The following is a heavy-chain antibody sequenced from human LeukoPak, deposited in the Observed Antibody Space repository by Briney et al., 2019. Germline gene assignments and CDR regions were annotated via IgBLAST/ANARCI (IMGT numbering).Heavy chain of an antibody. CDR3: AKGDSSGYSHDAFDI. D-gene: IGHD3-22*01. J-gene: IGHJ3*02. Sequence: GGSLRLSCAASGFTFSSYGMSWVRQAPGKGLEWVSAISGSGGSTYYADSVKGRFTISRDNSKNTLYLQMNSLRAEDTAVYYCAKGDSSGYSHDAFDIWGQGTMVTVSS. V-gene: IGHV3-23*01. CDR2: ISGSGGST. CDR1: GFTFSSYG.